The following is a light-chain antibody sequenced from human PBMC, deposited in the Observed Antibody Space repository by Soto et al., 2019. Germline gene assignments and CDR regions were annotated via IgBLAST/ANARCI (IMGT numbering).Light chain of an antibody. CDR1: SSDVGGYNY. CDR3: SSYTSSSTVV. Sequence: QSVLTQPASVSGSPGQSITISCTGTSSDVGGYNYVSWYQQHPGKAPKLIIYEVSNRPSGVSNHFSGSKSGNTASLTISGLQAEDEADYYCSSYTSSSTVVFGGGTKLTVL. V-gene: IGLV2-14*01. CDR2: EVS. J-gene: IGLJ2*01.